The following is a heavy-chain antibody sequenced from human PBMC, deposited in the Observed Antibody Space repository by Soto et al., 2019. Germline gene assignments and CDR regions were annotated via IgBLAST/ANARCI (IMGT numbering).Heavy chain of an antibody. J-gene: IGHJ4*02. CDR1: GYTFTSYY. D-gene: IGHD3-9*01. CDR2: INPSGGST. V-gene: IGHV1-46*03. Sequence: ASVKVSCKAAGYTFTSYYMHWVRQAPGQGLEWMGIINPSGGSTSYAQKFQGRVTMTRDTSTSTVYMELSSLRSEDTAVYYCAREVPYYDIFTGFFPHKPEYYFDYWGQGTLITVSS. CDR3: AREVPYYDIFTGFFPHKPEYYFDY.